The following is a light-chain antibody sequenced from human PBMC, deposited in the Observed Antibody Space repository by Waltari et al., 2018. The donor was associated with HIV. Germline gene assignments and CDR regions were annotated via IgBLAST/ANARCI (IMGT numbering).Light chain of an antibody. CDR2: YDR. CDR1: NIGSKS. Sequence: SYVLTQPPSVSVAPGTPARITCGGNNIGSKSVPWYQHKPGQAPVLVIYYDRERPSGIPERFSGSDSGNTATLTINRVEAGDEADYYCQVWDSSSEHVVFGGGTKLTVL. CDR3: QVWDSSSEHVV. V-gene: IGLV3-21*04. J-gene: IGLJ2*01.